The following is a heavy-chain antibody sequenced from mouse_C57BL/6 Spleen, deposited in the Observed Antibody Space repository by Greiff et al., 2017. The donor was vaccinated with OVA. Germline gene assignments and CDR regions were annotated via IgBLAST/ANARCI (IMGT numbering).Heavy chain of an antibody. J-gene: IGHJ4*01. CDR3: ARREYDYERDYAMDY. Sequence: EVMLVESGPELVKPGASVKISCKASGYSFTGYYMNWVKPSPEKSLEWIGEINPSTGGTTYNQKFKAKATLTVDKSSSTAYMQLKSLTSEDSSVYYCARREYDYERDYAMDYWGQGTSVTVSS. CDR2: INPSTGGT. CDR1: GYSFTGYY. D-gene: IGHD2-4*01. V-gene: IGHV1-42*01.